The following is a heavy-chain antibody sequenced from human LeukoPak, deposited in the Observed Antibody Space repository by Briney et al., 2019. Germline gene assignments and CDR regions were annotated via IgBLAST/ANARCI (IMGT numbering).Heavy chain of an antibody. Sequence: PSETLSLTCAVYAGSFSGYYWSWIRQPPGKGLKWIGEINHSGSTNYNPSLKSRVTISVDTSKNQFSLKLISVTAADTAVYYCARSQGQYDIWSGYYHPYFDYWGQGTLVTVSS. CDR1: AGSFSGYY. CDR2: INHSGST. CDR3: ARSQGQYDIWSGYYHPYFDY. J-gene: IGHJ4*02. V-gene: IGHV4-34*01. D-gene: IGHD3-3*01.